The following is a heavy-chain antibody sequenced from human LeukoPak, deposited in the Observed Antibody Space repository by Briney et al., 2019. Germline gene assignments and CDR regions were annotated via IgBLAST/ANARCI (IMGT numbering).Heavy chain of an antibody. Sequence: SQTLSLICAISGDSVSSNSVAWNWIRQSPSRGLEWLGRTYYRSKWYNDNAVSVKSRITINSDTSKNQFSLQVNSVTPEDTAVYYYEREGVRSGWYVYSQHWGEGTLVRLL. J-gene: IGHJ1*01. D-gene: IGHD6-19*01. CDR3: EREGVRSGWYVYSQH. CDR1: GDSVSSNSVA. V-gene: IGHV6-1*01. CDR2: TYYRSKWYN.